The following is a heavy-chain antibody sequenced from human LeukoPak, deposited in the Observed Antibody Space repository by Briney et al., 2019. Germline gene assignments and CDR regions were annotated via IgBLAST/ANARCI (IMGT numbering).Heavy chain of an antibody. Sequence: SQTLSLTCAVSGGSISSGGYSWSWIRQPPGEGLEWIGYIYHSGSTYYNPSLKSRVTISVDRSKNQFSLKLSSVTAADTAVYYCARGLRGIAAAGTPGNWFDPWGQGTLVTVSS. V-gene: IGHV4-30-2*01. D-gene: IGHD6-13*01. CDR3: ARGLRGIAAAGTPGNWFDP. CDR2: IYHSGST. J-gene: IGHJ5*02. CDR1: GGSISSGGYS.